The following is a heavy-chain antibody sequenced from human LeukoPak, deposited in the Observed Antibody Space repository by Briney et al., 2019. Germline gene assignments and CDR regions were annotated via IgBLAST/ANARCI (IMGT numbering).Heavy chain of an antibody. V-gene: IGHV3-9*01. J-gene: IGHJ4*02. D-gene: IGHD3-22*01. CDR1: GFTFDDYA. Sequence: PGGSLRLSCAASGFTFDDYAMHWVRQAPGKGLEWVSSINWNSGNIGYADSVKGRFTISRDNAKNSLHLQMNSLGPEDTALYYCAKGYYYDTSGGPDYWGQGTLATVSS. CDR3: AKGYYYDTSGGPDY. CDR2: INWNSGNI.